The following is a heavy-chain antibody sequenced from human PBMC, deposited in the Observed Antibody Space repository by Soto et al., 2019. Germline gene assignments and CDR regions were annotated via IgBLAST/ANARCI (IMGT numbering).Heavy chain of an antibody. V-gene: IGHV4-34*01. Sequence: SETLSLTCAVYGGSFSGYYWSWIRQPPGKGLKWIGEINHSGSTNYNPSLKSRVTISVDTSKNQFSLKLSSVTAADTAVYYCSRSGITIFGVVIRHYYGMDVWGQGTTVTVSS. D-gene: IGHD3-3*01. CDR3: SRSGITIFGVVIRHYYGMDV. CDR2: INHSGST. J-gene: IGHJ6*02. CDR1: GGSFSGYY.